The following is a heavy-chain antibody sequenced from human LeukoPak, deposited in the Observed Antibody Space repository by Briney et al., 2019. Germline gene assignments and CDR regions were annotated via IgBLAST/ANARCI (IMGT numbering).Heavy chain of an antibody. CDR2: ISSSSSTI. J-gene: IGHJ4*02. CDR1: GFTFSNYG. CDR3: ARGGSSRPDY. V-gene: IGHV3-48*01. Sequence: GGSLRLSCAASGFTFSNYGMNWVRQAPGKGLEWVSYISSSSSTINYADSVKGRFTISRDKAKNSLYLQVNSLRAEDTAVYYCARGGSSRPDYWGQGTLVTVSS.